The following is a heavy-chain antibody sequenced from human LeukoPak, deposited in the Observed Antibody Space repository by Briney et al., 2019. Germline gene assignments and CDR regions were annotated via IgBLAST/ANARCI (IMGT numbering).Heavy chain of an antibody. CDR2: ISSSSSYI. CDR3: AKDHLQLGGYFDY. V-gene: IGHV3-21*04. D-gene: IGHD5-18*01. CDR1: GFTFSSYS. J-gene: IGHJ4*02. Sequence: GGSLRLSCAASGFTFSSYSMNWVRQAPGKGLEWVSSISSSSSYIYYADSVKGRFTISRDNAKNSLYLQMNSLRAEDTAVYYCAKDHLQLGGYFDYWGQGTLVTVSS.